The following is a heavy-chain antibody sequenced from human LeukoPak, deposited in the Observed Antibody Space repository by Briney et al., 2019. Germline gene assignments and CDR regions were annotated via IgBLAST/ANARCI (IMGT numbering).Heavy chain of an antibody. V-gene: IGHV3-21*01. D-gene: IGHD6-13*01. CDR2: ISSSSSYI. CDR3: ARDPFIAAAGTRYWFDP. Sequence: GGSLRLSCAASGFTFSSYSMNWVRQAPGKGLEWVSSISSSSSYIYYADSVKGRFTISRDNAKNSLYLQMNSLRAEDTTVYYCARDPFIAAAGTRYWFDPWGQGTLVTVSS. CDR1: GFTFSSYS. J-gene: IGHJ5*02.